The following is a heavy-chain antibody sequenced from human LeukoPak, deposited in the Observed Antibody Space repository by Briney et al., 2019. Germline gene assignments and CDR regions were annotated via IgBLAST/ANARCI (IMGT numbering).Heavy chain of an antibody. Sequence: PSETLSLTCTVSGGSFSSGSYYWSWIRQPAGKGLEWIARIYPSGSTIYPSGTTHYNPSLKSRVTISVDTSKNQFSLKVDSVTAADAAVYFCARGTGTTNFDYWGQGTLVTVPS. D-gene: IGHD1-1*01. CDR3: ARGTGTTNFDY. V-gene: IGHV4-61*02. CDR2: IYPSGSTIYPSGTT. J-gene: IGHJ4*02. CDR1: GGSFSSGSYY.